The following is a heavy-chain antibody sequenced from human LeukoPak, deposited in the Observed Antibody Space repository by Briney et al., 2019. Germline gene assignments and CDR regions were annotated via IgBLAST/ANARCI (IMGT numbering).Heavy chain of an antibody. CDR2: MWYDGSNK. D-gene: IGHD3-3*01. J-gene: IGHJ6*02. CDR1: GFTFSSYG. Sequence: GGSLRLSCAASGFTFSSYGMHWVRQAPGKGLEWVAVMWYDGSNKYYADSVKGRFTISRDNSKNTLYLQMNSLRAEDTAVYYCAARYYDFWSGYYLRHYYGMDVWGQGTTVTVSS. V-gene: IGHV3-33*01. CDR3: AARYYDFWSGYYLRHYYGMDV.